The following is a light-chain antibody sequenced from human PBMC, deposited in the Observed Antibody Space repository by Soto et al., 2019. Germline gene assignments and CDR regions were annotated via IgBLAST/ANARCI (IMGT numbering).Light chain of an antibody. CDR3: SSYAGSNNAVV. V-gene: IGLV2-8*01. J-gene: IGLJ2*01. Sequence: QSALTQPPSASGSPGQSVTISCTGTSGDVGRYNYVSWYQQHPGKAPKLVIYGVNMRPSGVPDRFSGSKSGNTASLTVSGLQAEAEADYYCSSYAGSNNAVVCVGGTKLTVL. CDR2: GVN. CDR1: SGDVGRYNY.